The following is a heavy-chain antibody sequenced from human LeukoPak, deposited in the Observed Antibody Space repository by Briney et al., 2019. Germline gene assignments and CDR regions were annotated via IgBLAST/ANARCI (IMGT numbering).Heavy chain of an antibody. V-gene: IGHV4-59*12. J-gene: IGHJ4*02. Sequence: SETLSLTCTVSGGSITSDNWSWIRQPPGKGLEWIGFIYYSGSTNYNPSLKGRLTISLDTSQNQFSLKLSSVTAADTAVYYCARGYAKVVVITKWGQGTLVTVSS. CDR1: GGSITSDN. CDR3: ARGYAKVVVITK. D-gene: IGHD3-22*01. CDR2: IYYSGST.